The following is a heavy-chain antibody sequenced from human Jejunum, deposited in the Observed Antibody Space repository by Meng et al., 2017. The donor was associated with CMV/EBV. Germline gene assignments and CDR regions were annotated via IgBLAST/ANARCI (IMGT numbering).Heavy chain of an antibody. CDR1: GFIFSNDW. CDR3: TRSLDY. Sequence: SLRLSGEASGFIFSNDWMDWVRQAPGKGLEWVANIKQDGGEIYYVDSVEGRFTISRDNAKNSLYLQMNSLRPDDTAVYYCTRSLDYWGQGTLVTVSS. CDR2: IKQDGGEI. V-gene: IGHV3-7*01. J-gene: IGHJ4*02.